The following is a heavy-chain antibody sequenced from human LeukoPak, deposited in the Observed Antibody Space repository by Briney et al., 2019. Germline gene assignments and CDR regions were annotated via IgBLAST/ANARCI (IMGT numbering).Heavy chain of an antibody. V-gene: IGHV1-18*01. CDR1: GYTFLNYG. D-gene: IGHD5-12*01. J-gene: IGHJ4*02. CDR3: ARDPNNTSGYYAYFDY. Sequence: ASVKVSCKASGYTFLNYGISWVRQAPGQGLEWMGWISAYNGDTNYAQNLQGRVTMTTDTSTSTAYMELRSLRSDDTAVYYCARDPNNTSGYYAYFDYWGQGTLVTVSS. CDR2: ISAYNGDT.